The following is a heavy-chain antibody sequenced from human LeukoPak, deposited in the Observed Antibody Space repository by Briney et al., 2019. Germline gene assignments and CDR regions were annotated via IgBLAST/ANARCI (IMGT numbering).Heavy chain of an antibody. CDR1: GFTFSSYA. V-gene: IGHV3-30*04. J-gene: IGHJ4*02. D-gene: IGHD2-21*02. CDR3: ARDPGTHIVVVTAIYFDY. CDR2: ISYDGSNK. Sequence: PGGSLRLSCAASGFTFSSYAMHWVRQAPGKGLEWVAVISYDGSNKYYADSVKGRFTISRDNPKNTLYLQMNSLRAEDTAVYYCARDPGTHIVVVTAIYFDYWGQGTLVTVSS.